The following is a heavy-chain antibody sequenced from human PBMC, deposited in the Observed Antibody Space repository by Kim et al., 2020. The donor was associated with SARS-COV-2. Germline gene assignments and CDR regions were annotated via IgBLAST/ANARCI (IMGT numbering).Heavy chain of an antibody. J-gene: IGHJ5*02. CDR1: GFTFSSYS. V-gene: IGHV3-21*01. D-gene: IGHD2-2*01. CDR2: ISSSSSYI. Sequence: GGSLRLSCAASGFTFSSYSMNWVRQAPGKGLEWVSSISSSSSYIYYADSVKGRFTISRDNAKNSLYLQMNSLRAEDTAVYYCALGYCSSTSCSSFDPWGQGTLVTVSS. CDR3: ALGYCSSTSCSSFDP.